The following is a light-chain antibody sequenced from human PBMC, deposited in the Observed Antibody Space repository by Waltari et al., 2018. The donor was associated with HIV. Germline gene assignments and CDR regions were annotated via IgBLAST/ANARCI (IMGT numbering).Light chain of an antibody. CDR2: DVK. J-gene: IGLJ1*01. Sequence: QSALTQPASLSWSPGQSITISCSGFRSDIGDYNYVSWYQQYQGKVPKLIIYDVKYRPSGVSNRFSGSKSDSAAFLNISGLQTEDEAVYHCCSYTSGSTHVFGTGTEVTVL. V-gene: IGLV2-14*03. CDR1: RSDIGDYNY. CDR3: CSYTSGSTHV.